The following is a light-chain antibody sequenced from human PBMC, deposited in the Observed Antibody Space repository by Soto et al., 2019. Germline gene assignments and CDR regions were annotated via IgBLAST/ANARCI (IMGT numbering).Light chain of an antibody. CDR3: QQYNSYSPT. V-gene: IGKV1-5*01. CDR2: DAS. Sequence: DIQMTQSPSTLSASVGDRVTITCRASQSISSWLAWYQQKPGKAPKLLIYDASSLESGVPSRFSGSGSGTEFTLHISSLQPDDFATYYRQQYNSYSPTFGQGTKVEIK. CDR1: QSISSW. J-gene: IGKJ1*01.